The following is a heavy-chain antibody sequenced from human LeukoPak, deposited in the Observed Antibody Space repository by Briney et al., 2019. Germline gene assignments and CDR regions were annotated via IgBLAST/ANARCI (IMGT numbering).Heavy chain of an antibody. V-gene: IGHV3-30*18. CDR1: GFTFSSYG. D-gene: IGHD3-10*01. CDR3: AKDLEVRGVITVAY. J-gene: IGHJ4*02. CDR2: ISYDGSNK. Sequence: GGSLRLSCAASGFTFSSYGMHWVRQAPGGGLEWVAVISYDGSNKYYADSVRGRFTISRDNSKNTLNLQINSLRAEDTAVYYCAKDLEVRGVITVAYCGQGTLGTVSS.